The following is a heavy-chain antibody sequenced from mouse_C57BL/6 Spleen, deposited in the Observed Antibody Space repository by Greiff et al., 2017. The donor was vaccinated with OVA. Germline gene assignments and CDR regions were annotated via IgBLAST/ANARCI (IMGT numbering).Heavy chain of an antibody. CDR3: ARGRDGSSFAY. CDR1: GYTFTDYY. J-gene: IGHJ3*01. D-gene: IGHD1-1*01. CDR2: IYPGSGNT. V-gene: IGHV1-76*01. Sequence: QVQLQQSGAELVRPGASVKLSCKASGYTFTDYYINWVKQRPGQGLEWIASIYPGSGNTYYNEKFKGKATLTAEKSSSTAYMQLSSLTSEDSAVYFCARGRDGSSFAYWGQGTLVTVSA.